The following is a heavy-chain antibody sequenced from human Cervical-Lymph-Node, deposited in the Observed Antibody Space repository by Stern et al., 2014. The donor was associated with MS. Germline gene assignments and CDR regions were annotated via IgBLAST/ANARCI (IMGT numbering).Heavy chain of an antibody. CDR2: IGSKAYGETK. J-gene: IGHJ4*02. Sequence: EVQLVESGGGLVKPGRSLRLSCSASGFIVGDYAMSWFRQAPGKGPEWVAYIGSKAYGETKYYGTSVKGRFSVSKDHSKNFAYLQMNSLKIEDSGIYYCTRDGAGYARPVDVWGQGTLVTVSS. V-gene: IGHV3-49*05. D-gene: IGHD5-12*01. CDR1: GFIVGDYA. CDR3: TRDGAGYARPVDV.